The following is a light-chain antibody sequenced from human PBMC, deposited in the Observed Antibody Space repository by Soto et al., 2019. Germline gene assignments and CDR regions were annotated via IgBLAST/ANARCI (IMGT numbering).Light chain of an antibody. CDR3: VLYMGSGYVV. V-gene: IGLV8-61*01. CDR1: SGSVSTSYY. J-gene: IGLJ2*01. Sequence: QTVVTQEPSFSVSPGGTVTLTCGLSSGSVSTSYYPSWYQQTPGQAPRTLIYSTNTRSSGVPDRFSGSILGNKAALTITGAQADDESDYYCVLYMGSGYVVFGAGTKLTVL. CDR2: STN.